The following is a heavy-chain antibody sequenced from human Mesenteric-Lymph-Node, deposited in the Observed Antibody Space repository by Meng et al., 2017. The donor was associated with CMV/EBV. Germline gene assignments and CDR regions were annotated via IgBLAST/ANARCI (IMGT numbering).Heavy chain of an antibody. CDR2: MHAKNGGT. Sequence: ASAQVSCKASGYTFTSYGISWVRQAPGQGLEWMGWMHAKNGGTNYAQKLQGRVTMTRDTSITTAYMELSRLKSDDTAIYYCTRVGDEDTGPVPPHYWGQGTLVTVSS. J-gene: IGHJ4*02. D-gene: IGHD2-8*02. CDR1: GYTFTSYG. V-gene: IGHV1-2*02. CDR3: TRVGDEDTGPVPPHY.